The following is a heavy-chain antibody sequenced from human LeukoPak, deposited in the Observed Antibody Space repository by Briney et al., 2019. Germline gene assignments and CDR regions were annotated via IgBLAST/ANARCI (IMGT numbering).Heavy chain of an antibody. D-gene: IGHD2-2*01. CDR2: INHSEST. Sequence: SETLSLACAVHGGSFSGYYWSWISQPPGKGLEWIGEINHSESTNYNPSLKSRVTISVDTSKNQFSLKLSSVTAADTAVYYCAREGGVVPAATLDYWGQGTLVTVSS. J-gene: IGHJ4*02. V-gene: IGHV4-34*01. CDR1: GGSFSGYY. CDR3: AREGGVVPAATLDY.